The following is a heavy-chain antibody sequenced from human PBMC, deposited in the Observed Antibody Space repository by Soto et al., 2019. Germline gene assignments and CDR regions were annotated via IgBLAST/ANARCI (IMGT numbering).Heavy chain of an antibody. J-gene: IGHJ5*02. V-gene: IGHV3-48*01. CDR2: ISSSSSTI. CDR1: GFTFSSYS. D-gene: IGHD3-16*01. Sequence: GGSLRLSCAASGFTFSSYSMNWVRQAPGKGLEWVSYISSSSSTIYYADSVKGRFTISRDNAKNSLYLQMNSLRAEDTAVYYCEKVGPYNDLNYFDPWGQGTLVTVSS. CDR3: EKVGPYNDLNYFDP.